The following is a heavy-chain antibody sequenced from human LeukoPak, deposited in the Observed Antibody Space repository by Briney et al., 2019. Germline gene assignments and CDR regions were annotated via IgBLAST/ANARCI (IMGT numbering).Heavy chain of an antibody. CDR1: GFTFSSYG. Sequence: PGESLRLSCAASGFTFSSYGLSWVRQAPGKGLEWVAVISYDGSNKYYADSVKGRFTISRDNSKNTLYLQMNSLRAEDTAVYYCARRLNSYGSGSTGSYYYYGMDVWGQGTTVTVSS. CDR2: ISYDGSNK. CDR3: ARRLNSYGSGSTGSYYYYGMDV. J-gene: IGHJ6*02. D-gene: IGHD3-10*01. V-gene: IGHV3-30*03.